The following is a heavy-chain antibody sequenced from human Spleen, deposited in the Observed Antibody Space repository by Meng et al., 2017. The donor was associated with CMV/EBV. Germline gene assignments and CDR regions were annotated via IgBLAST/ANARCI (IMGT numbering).Heavy chain of an antibody. D-gene: IGHD6-13*01. Sequence: GESLKISCAASGFTFSNYAMQWVRQAPGKGLEWVAVVSKDGGTKFYADSVKGRFTISRDNFKNTLYLQMNSLRAEDTAVYYCARDLPAGGTFDYWGQGTLVTVS. CDR1: GFTFSNYA. J-gene: IGHJ4*02. CDR3: ARDLPAGGTFDY. CDR2: VSKDGGTK. V-gene: IGHV3-30*04.